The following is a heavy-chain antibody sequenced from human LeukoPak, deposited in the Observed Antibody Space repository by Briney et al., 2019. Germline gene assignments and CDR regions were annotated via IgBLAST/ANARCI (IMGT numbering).Heavy chain of an antibody. CDR1: GGSFSGYY. D-gene: IGHD3-3*01. CDR2: INHSGST. V-gene: IGHV4-34*01. J-gene: IGHJ4*02. Sequence: SETLSPTCAVYGGSFSGYYWSWIRQPPGKGLEWIGEINHSGSTNYNPSLKSRVTISIDTSKNQFSLKLSSVTAADTAVYYCARGRYYDFWSGYLYAFFFDYWGQGTLVTVSS. CDR3: ARGRYYDFWSGYLYAFFFDY.